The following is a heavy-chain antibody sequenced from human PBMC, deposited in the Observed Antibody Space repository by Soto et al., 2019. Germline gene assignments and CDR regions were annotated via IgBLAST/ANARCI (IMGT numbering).Heavy chain of an antibody. CDR3: ARTLRGSGSYYMFDP. Sequence: SGPTLVNPTQTLTLTCTFSGFSLSTSGMCVSWIRQPPGKALEWLALIDWDDDKYYSTSLKTRLTISKDTSKNQVVLTMTNMDPVDTATYYCARTLRGSGSYYMFDPWGQGTLVTVSS. CDR2: IDWDDDK. V-gene: IGHV2-70*01. D-gene: IGHD3-10*01. J-gene: IGHJ5*02. CDR1: GFSLSTSGMC.